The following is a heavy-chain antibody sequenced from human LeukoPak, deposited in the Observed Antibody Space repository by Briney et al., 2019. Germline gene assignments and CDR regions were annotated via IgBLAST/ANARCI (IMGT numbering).Heavy chain of an antibody. D-gene: IGHD1-26*01. V-gene: IGHV4-39*01. CDR3: ARHDLVGAHGAFDY. Sequence: SETLSLTCTVSGGSISSGGYYWSWIRQHPGKGLEWIGYIYYSGSTYYNPSLKSRVTISVDTSKNQFSLKLSSVTAADTAVYYCARHDLVGAHGAFDYWGQGTLVTVSS. CDR1: GGSISSGGYY. J-gene: IGHJ4*02. CDR2: IYYSGST.